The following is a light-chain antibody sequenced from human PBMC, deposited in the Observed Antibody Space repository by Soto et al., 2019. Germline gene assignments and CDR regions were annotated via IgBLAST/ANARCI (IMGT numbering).Light chain of an antibody. V-gene: IGKV3-11*01. CDR3: QQGDT. CDR1: QSVSSY. CDR2: DAS. Sequence: EIVLTQSPATLSLSPGERATLSCRASQSVSSYLAWYQQKPGQAPRLLIYDASNRATGIPARFSGSGSGTDFTLTISRLEPEDFAVYYCQQGDTFGPGTKLEIK. J-gene: IGKJ2*01.